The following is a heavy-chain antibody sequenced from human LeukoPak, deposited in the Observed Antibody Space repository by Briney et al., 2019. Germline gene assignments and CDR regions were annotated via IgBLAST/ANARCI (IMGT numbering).Heavy chain of an antibody. CDR2: ISGSGGST. J-gene: IGHJ4*02. CDR1: GFTFSSYA. V-gene: IGHV3-23*01. CDR3: AKDLRSIAAAGTTFDY. Sequence: GGSLRLSWAASGFTFSSYAMSWVRQAPGKGLEWGSAISGSGGSTYYADSVKGRFTISRDNSKNTLYLQMNSLRAEDTAVYYCAKDLRSIAAAGTTFDYWGQGTLVTVSS. D-gene: IGHD6-13*01.